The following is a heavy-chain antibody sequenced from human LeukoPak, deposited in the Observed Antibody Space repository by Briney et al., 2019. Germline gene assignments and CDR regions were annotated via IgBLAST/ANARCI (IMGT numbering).Heavy chain of an antibody. Sequence: GGSLRLSCAASGFTFSYFWMTWVRQATGKGLEWVANINEDGSERYYVDSVKGRFTISRDNARNSLYLQMNNLRAEDTAVYYCTRWDAFDIWGQGTTVIVSS. J-gene: IGHJ3*02. CDR3: TRWDAFDI. CDR1: GFTFSYFW. V-gene: IGHV3-7*01. CDR2: INEDGSER.